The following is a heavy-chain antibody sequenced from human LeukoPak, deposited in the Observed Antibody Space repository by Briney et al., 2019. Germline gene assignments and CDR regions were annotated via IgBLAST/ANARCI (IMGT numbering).Heavy chain of an antibody. CDR3: ARDVGDYVWGSYRPIFDY. Sequence: GGSLRLSCAASGFTFSSYWMTWVRQAPGKGLERVANIKQDASEKHYVDSVKGRFTVSRDNVKNSLYLQMNSLRAEDTTVYYCARDVGDYVWGSYRPIFDYWGQGTLVTVSS. D-gene: IGHD3-16*02. CDR1: GFTFSSYW. J-gene: IGHJ4*02. V-gene: IGHV3-7*01. CDR2: IKQDASEK.